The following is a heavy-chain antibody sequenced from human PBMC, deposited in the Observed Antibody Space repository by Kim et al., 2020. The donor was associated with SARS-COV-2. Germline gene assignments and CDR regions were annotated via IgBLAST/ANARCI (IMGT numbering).Heavy chain of an antibody. D-gene: IGHD3-22*01. CDR3: ARWAGDRNGGYALDY. J-gene: IGHJ4*02. CDR1: GSPFSGHG. Sequence: GGSLRLSCVVSGSPFSGHGMHWVRQAPGKGLEWVAVISHDGTEKDYADSVKGRFIVSKDNSKNALFLQMVSLRAEDTAVYYCARWAGDRNGGYALDYWGQGTLVTVSS. V-gene: IGHV3-33*05. CDR2: ISHDGTEK.